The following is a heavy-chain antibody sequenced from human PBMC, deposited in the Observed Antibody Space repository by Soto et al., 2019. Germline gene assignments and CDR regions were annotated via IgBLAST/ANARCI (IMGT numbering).Heavy chain of an antibody. CDR3: AKDLIVTAYCGGDCYKYGMDV. Sequence: LRLSCAASGFTFSSYGMHWVRQAPGKGLGWVAVISYDGSNKYYADSVKGRFPISRDNSKNTPYLQMNSLRAEDTAVYYCAKDLIVTAYCGGDCYKYGMDVWGQGTTVTVSS. V-gene: IGHV3-30*18. CDR1: GFTFSSYG. J-gene: IGHJ6*02. CDR2: ISYDGSNK. D-gene: IGHD2-21*02.